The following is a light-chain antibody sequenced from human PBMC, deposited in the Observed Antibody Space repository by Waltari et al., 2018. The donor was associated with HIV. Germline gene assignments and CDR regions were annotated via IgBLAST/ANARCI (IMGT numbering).Light chain of an antibody. Sequence: DIVMTQSPATLSVSPGEGATLPCRASQSVSSNLAWYQQRPGQAPRLLIYAASTRATEIPARFSGSGSGTEFTLTISSLQSEDFALYYCQQFENWPWTFGQGTKVEIK. V-gene: IGKV3-15*01. CDR1: QSVSSN. J-gene: IGKJ1*01. CDR2: AAS. CDR3: QQFENWPWT.